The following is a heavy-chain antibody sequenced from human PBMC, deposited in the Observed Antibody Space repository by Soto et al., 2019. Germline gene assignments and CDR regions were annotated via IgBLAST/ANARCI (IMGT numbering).Heavy chain of an antibody. D-gene: IGHD3-3*01. CDR3: AKDFESEVDYDFWSGHQPRPDYYYGMDV. CDR2: ISYDGSNK. Sequence: HPRGSLRLSCAASGFTFSSYGMHWFRQAPGEGLEWVAVISYDGSNKYYADSVKGRFTISRDNSKNTLYLQMNSLRAEDTAVYYCAKDFESEVDYDFWSGHQPRPDYYYGMDVWGQGTTVTVSS. J-gene: IGHJ6*02. V-gene: IGHV3-30*18. CDR1: GFTFSSYG.